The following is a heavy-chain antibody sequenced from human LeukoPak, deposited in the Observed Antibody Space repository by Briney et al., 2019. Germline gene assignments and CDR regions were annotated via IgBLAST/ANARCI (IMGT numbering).Heavy chain of an antibody. V-gene: IGHV1-69*01. J-gene: IGHJ6*03. CDR3: ARGYCSSTSCYDGSYYYYMDV. Sequence: GASVKVSCKASGGTFSSYAISWVRQAPGQGLEWMGGIIPIFGTGNYAQKFQGRVTITADESTSTAYMELSSLRSEDTAVYYCARGYCSSTSCYDGSYYYYMDVWGKGTTVTVSS. D-gene: IGHD2-2*01. CDR1: GGTFSSYA. CDR2: IIPIFGTG.